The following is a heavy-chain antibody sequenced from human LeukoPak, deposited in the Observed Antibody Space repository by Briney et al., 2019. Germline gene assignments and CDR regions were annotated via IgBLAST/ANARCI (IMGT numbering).Heavy chain of an antibody. CDR3: ARDPDSGWPNLDY. V-gene: IGHV3-30*04. J-gene: IGHJ4*02. CDR2: ISYDGSNK. CDR1: GFTFSSYA. D-gene: IGHD6-19*01. Sequence: QPGRSLRLSCAASGFTFSSYAMHWVRQAPGKGLEWVAVISYDGSNKYYADSVKGRFTISRDNAKNSLYLQMNSLRAEDTAVYYCARDPDSGWPNLDYWGQGTLVTVSS.